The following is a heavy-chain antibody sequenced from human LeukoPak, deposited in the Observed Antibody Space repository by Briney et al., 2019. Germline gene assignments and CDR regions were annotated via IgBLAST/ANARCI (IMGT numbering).Heavy chain of an antibody. D-gene: IGHD6-13*01. Sequence: SETLSLTCTVSGGSISSSSYYWGWIRQPPGKGLEWIGSIYYSGSTYYNPSLKSRVTISVDTSKNQFSLKLSSVTAADTAVYYCARRNRAAAVYWGQGTLVTVSS. V-gene: IGHV4-39*01. CDR1: GGSISSSSYY. CDR3: ARRNRAAAVY. CDR2: IYYSGST. J-gene: IGHJ4*02.